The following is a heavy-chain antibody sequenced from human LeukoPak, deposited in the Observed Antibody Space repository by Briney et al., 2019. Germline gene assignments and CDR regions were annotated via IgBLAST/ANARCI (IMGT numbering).Heavy chain of an antibody. D-gene: IGHD5-18*01. V-gene: IGHV4-34*01. CDR1: GGSFSGYN. Sequence: SETLSLTCAVYGGSFSGYNWSWIRQRPGKGLEWIGEINHSGSTNYNPSLKSRVTISVDTSKNQFSLKLSSVTAADTALYYCARGSLGYSYGRNFDYWGQGTLVTASS. J-gene: IGHJ4*02. CDR2: INHSGST. CDR3: ARGSLGYSYGRNFDY.